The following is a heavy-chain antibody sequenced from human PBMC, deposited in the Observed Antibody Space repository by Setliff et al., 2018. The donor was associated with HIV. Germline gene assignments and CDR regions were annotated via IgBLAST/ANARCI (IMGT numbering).Heavy chain of an antibody. V-gene: IGHV4-59*01. CDR1: GDSLSDYY. D-gene: IGHD3-22*01. CDR3: ARGAFDTSDYYSNSYYFYIDV. J-gene: IGHJ6*03. Sequence: PSETLSLTCTVSGDSLSDYYWSWIRQSPGKGLEWIGYIYYSGSSSYKPSLKSRVTMSIDTPRNEFSLRLSSVTAADTAVYYCARGAFDTSDYYSNSYYFYIDVWGKGTTVTVSS. CDR2: IYYSGSS.